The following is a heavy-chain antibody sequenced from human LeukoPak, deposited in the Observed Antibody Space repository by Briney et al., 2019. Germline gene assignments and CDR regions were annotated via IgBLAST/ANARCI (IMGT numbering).Heavy chain of an antibody. J-gene: IGHJ4*02. V-gene: IGHV3-7*01. Sequence: GGSLRLSCAASGFTFSSYWMSWVRQAPGKGLEWVANIKQDGSEKYYVDSVKGRFTISRDNAKNSLYLQMNSLRAEDTAVYYCARDHDILTGHPKYFDYWGQGTLVTVSS. D-gene: IGHD3-9*01. CDR2: IKQDGSEK. CDR3: ARDHDILTGHPKYFDY. CDR1: GFTFSSYW.